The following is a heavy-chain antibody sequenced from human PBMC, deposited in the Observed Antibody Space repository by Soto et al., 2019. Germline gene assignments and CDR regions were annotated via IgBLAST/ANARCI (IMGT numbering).Heavy chain of an antibody. D-gene: IGHD4-17*01. CDR1: GGSISSGCYY. CDR3: ARAEITVTTLFDY. Sequence: PSETLSLTCTVSGGSISSGCYYWSWIRQHPGKGLEWIGYIYYSGSTYYNPSLKSRVTISVDTSKNQFSLKLSSVTAADTAVYYCARAEITVTTLFDYWGQGTLVTVSS. J-gene: IGHJ4*02. CDR2: IYYSGST. V-gene: IGHV4-31*03.